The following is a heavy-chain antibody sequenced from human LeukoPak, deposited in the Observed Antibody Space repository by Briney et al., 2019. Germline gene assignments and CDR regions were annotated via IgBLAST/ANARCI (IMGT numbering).Heavy chain of an antibody. J-gene: IGHJ4*02. CDR2: IYYSGST. Sequence: PSETLSLTCTVSGGSISSYYWSWIRQPPGKGLEWIGYIYYSGSTNYNPSLKSRVTISVDTSKNQFSLKLSSVTAADTAVYYCARLVYSNYVFYFDYWGQGTLVTVSS. CDR3: ARLVYSNYVFYFDY. CDR1: GGSISSYY. V-gene: IGHV4-59*01. D-gene: IGHD4-4*01.